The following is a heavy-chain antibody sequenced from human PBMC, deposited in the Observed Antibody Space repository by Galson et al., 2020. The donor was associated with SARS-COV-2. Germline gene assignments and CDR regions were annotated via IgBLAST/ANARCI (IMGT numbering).Heavy chain of an antibody. CDR2: IFSGCDT. CDR1: GFTVSGNY. CDR3: AVVTTSDFRLDV. Sequence: GGSLRPSCAAPGFTVSGNYISWVRQAPGKGLEWVSVIFSGCDTYYADSVKGRFAISRDDSKNTVYLQMNSLRAEDTAVYYCAVVTTSDFRLDVWGQGTTVTVSS. D-gene: IGHD5-12*01. V-gene: IGHV3-66*01. J-gene: IGHJ6*02.